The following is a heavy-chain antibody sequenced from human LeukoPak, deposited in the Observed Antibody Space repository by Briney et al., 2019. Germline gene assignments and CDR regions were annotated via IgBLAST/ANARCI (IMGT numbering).Heavy chain of an antibody. Sequence: GGSLRLSCAASGISFSGNWMGWVRQAPGEGLEWVASIKYDGSAKCNADSVKGRFTISRDNAKNSLYLEMNSLTAEDTAVYYCAFSNASKVWGQGTLVTVSS. CDR1: GISFSGNW. V-gene: IGHV3-7*01. D-gene: IGHD2-8*01. CDR3: AFSNASKV. J-gene: IGHJ4*02. CDR2: IKYDGSAK.